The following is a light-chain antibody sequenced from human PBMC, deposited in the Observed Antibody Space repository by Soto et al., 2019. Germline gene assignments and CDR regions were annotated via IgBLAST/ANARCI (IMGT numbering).Light chain of an antibody. V-gene: IGLV2-14*01. CDR1: SSDVGGYNY. J-gene: IGLJ2*01. CDR2: DVI. CDR3: SSYTSSSTRV. Sequence: QSVLTQPASVSGSHGQSITISCTGTSSDVGGYNYVSWYQQHPGKAPKLMIYDVINRPSGVSNRFSGSKSGNTASLTISGLQAEDEADYYCSSYTSSSTRVFGGGTKLTVL.